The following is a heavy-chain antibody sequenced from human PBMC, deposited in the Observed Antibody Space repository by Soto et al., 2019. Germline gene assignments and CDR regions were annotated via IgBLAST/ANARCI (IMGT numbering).Heavy chain of an antibody. D-gene: IGHD5-12*01. CDR3: AGHRGYSGYHLDS. J-gene: IGHJ4*02. CDR2: IYYSGST. Sequence: QLQLQESGPGLVKPSETLSLTCTVSGGSISSSSYYWGWIRQPPGKGLEWIGSIYYSGSTYYNPSLKSRVAISVDTSKNQFSLKLSSVTAADPAVYYCAGHRGYSGYHLDSWGQGPLVTVSS. CDR1: GGSISSSSYY. V-gene: IGHV4-39*01.